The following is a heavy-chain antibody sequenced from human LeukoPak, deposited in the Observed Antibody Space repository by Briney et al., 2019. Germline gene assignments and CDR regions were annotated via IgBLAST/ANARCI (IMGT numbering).Heavy chain of an antibody. V-gene: IGHV4-39*07. CDR3: ARDLSLPAGGGFDY. D-gene: IGHD3-16*01. Sequence: PSETLSLTCTVSGGSISSSSYYWGWIRQPPGKGLEWIGSIYYSGSTYCNPSLKSRVTISVDTSKNQFSLKLSSVTAADTAVYYCARDLSLPAGGGFDYWGQGTLVTVSS. J-gene: IGHJ4*02. CDR2: IYYSGST. CDR1: GGSISSSSYY.